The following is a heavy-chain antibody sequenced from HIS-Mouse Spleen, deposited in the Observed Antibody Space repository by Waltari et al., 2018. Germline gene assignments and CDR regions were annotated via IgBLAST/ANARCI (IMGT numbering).Heavy chain of an antibody. CDR3: AKDKHHAFDY. CDR1: GVTFSSYG. Sequence: QVQLVESGGGVVQPGRSLRLSCAASGVTFSSYGMHWVRQDPGKGLEWVAVISYDGSNKYYADSVKGRFTISRDNSKNTLYLQMNSLRAEDTAVYYCAKDKHHAFDYWGQGTLVTVSS. J-gene: IGHJ4*02. CDR2: ISYDGSNK. V-gene: IGHV3-30*18.